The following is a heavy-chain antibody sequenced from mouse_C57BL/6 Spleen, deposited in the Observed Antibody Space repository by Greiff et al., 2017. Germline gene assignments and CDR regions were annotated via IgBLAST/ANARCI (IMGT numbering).Heavy chain of an antibody. J-gene: IGHJ2*01. Sequence: EVQLMESGGGLVKPGGSLKLSCAASGFTFSDYGMHWVRQAPEQGLEWVAYISRGSSTIYYADTVKGRFTLSRDNANNTLYLQMTSLRSEDTAMYYCASGDYGSSYGGYLDYWGQGTTLTVSS. D-gene: IGHD1-1*01. CDR2: ISRGSSTI. CDR1: GFTFSDYG. V-gene: IGHV5-17*01. CDR3: ASGDYGSSYGGYLDY.